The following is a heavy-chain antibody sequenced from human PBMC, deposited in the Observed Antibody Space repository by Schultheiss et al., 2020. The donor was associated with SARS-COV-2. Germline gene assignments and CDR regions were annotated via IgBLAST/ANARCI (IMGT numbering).Heavy chain of an antibody. D-gene: IGHD2-2*01. CDR3: AKDPDVVPAAYFDY. CDR2: ISGSGGST. J-gene: IGHJ4*02. V-gene: IGHV3-23*01. CDR1: GFTVSSNY. Sequence: GESLKISCAASGFTVSSNYMSWVRQAPGKGLEWVSAISGSGGSTYYADSLKGRFTISRDNSENTLYLQMNSLRAEDTAVYYCAKDPDVVPAAYFDYWGQGTLVTVSS.